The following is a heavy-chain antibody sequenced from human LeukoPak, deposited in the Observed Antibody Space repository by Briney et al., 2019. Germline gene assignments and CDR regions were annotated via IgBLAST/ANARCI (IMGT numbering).Heavy chain of an antibody. CDR2: IIPTLGTA. J-gene: IGHJ4*02. CDR3: ARGKFDYDYVWGSYRYRSFDY. D-gene: IGHD3-16*02. V-gene: IGHV1-69*01. CDR1: GGTFSSYA. Sequence: SVKVSCKASGGTFSSYAISGVRQPPGQGLEWMGGIIPTLGTANYAQKFQGRVTITADESTSTAYMELSSLRSEDTAVYYCARGKFDYDYVWGSYRYRSFDYWGQGTLVTVSS.